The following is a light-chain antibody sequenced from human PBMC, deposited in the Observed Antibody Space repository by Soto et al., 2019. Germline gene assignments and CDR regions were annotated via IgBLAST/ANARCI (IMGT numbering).Light chain of an antibody. CDR3: QSYDSSLSAYV. Sequence: QSVLTQPPSVSGAPGQRVTISCTGSSSNIGARFDVHWYQQLPGSAPKLLIYSNNNRLSGVPDRFSVSRSATSASLAITGLQAADEADYYCQSYDSSLSAYVFGTATKLTVL. V-gene: IGLV1-40*01. J-gene: IGLJ1*01. CDR2: SNN. CDR1: SSNIGARFD.